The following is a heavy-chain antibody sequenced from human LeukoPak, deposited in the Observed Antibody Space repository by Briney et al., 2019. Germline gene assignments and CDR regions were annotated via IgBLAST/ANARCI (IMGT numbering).Heavy chain of an antibody. CDR3: ATDEYSYGSFDS. CDR1: GGSISGYY. D-gene: IGHD5-18*01. Sequence: NPSETLSLTCTVSGGSISGYYWSWIRQAPGKGLEWIGYIYYDGSTNYNPSLKSRVTISLDTSKNQFSLKLYSVTAADTAVYHCATDEYSYGSFDSWGQGTLVTVSS. CDR2: IYYDGST. J-gene: IGHJ4*02. V-gene: IGHV4-59*01.